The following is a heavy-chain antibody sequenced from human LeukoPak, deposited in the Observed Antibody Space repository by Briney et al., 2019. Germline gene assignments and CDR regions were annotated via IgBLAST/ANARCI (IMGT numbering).Heavy chain of an antibody. CDR1: GFTFSGYG. V-gene: IGHV3-33*01. CDR3: ARGYYAGRGHHFEY. J-gene: IGHJ4*02. Sequence: GKSLRLSCATSGFTFSGYGMHWVRQAPGKGLEWVTVIWSDGSNKYYADSVKGRFTVSRDNSKNTLYLQMNSLRAEDTAVYYCARGYYAGRGHHFEYWGQGTLVTVSS. D-gene: IGHD3-22*01. CDR2: IWSDGSNK.